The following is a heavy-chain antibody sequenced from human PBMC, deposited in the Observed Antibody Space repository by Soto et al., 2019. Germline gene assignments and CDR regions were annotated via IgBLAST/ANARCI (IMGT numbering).Heavy chain of an antibody. Sequence: SQTLSLTCAISGDSVSSNSGAWNWIGQSPSRGLEWLGRTYYRSKWYNGYAVSVKSRITINPDTSKNQFSLQLSSVTPEDTAVYYCTGQSVAGAIDYWGQGTPVTVSS. J-gene: IGHJ4*02. V-gene: IGHV6-1*01. D-gene: IGHD6-19*01. CDR2: TYYRSKWYN. CDR3: TGQSVAGAIDY. CDR1: GDSVSSNSGA.